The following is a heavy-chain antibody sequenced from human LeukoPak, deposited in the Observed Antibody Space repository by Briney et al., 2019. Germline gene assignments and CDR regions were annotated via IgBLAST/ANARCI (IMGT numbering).Heavy chain of an antibody. CDR2: INEDGSST. CDR3: AKDLTGGNSPI. Sequence: HPGGSLRLSCAASGFTFSSYWMHWVRQVPGKGLVWVSRINEDGSSTSYADSVKGRFTISRDNAKNTLYLQMNSLRAEDTAVYYCAKDLTGGNSPIWGQGTLVTVSS. J-gene: IGHJ4*02. V-gene: IGHV3-74*01. CDR1: GFTFSSYW. D-gene: IGHD4-23*01.